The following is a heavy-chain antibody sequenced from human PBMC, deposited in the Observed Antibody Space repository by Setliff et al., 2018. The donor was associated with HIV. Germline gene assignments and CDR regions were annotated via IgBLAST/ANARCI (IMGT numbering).Heavy chain of an antibody. V-gene: IGHV1-2*06. D-gene: IGHD7-27*01. CDR2: INPNMGDT. J-gene: IGHJ4*02. Sequence: ASVKVSCKASGYKFTGHHIQWMRQAPGQGLEWMGRINPNMGDTQYAQKFQGRIIMTRDNAKNSLYLQMNSLRVEDTALYYCARDLNWGFDYWGQGTLVTVSS. CDR3: ARDLNWGFDY. CDR1: GYKFTGHH.